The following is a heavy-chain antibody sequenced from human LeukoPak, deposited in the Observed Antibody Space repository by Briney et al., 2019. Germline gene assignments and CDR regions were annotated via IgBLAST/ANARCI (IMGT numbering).Heavy chain of an antibody. CDR2: INPSGGST. CDR1: GYTFTSYY. J-gene: IGHJ4*02. Sequence: ASVKVSCKASGYTFTSYYMHWVRQAPGQGLEWMGIINPSGGSTSYAQEFQGRVTMTRDTSTSTVYMELSSLRSEDTAVYYCARVDPVEMALDYWGQGTLVTVSS. D-gene: IGHD5-24*01. V-gene: IGHV1-46*01. CDR3: ARVDPVEMALDY.